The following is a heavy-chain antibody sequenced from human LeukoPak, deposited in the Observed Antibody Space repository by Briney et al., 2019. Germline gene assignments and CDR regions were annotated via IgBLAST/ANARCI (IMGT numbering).Heavy chain of an antibody. CDR1: GFTFSSYG. CDR3: ARAPYDRYFDY. J-gene: IGHJ4*02. V-gene: IGHV3-30*19. D-gene: IGHD3-22*01. Sequence: PGGSLRLSCAASGFTFSSYGMHWVRQAPGKGLEWVAVISYDGSNKYYADSVKGRFTISRDNSKNTLYLQMNSLRAEDTAVYYCARAPYDRYFDYWGQGTLVTVSS. CDR2: ISYDGSNK.